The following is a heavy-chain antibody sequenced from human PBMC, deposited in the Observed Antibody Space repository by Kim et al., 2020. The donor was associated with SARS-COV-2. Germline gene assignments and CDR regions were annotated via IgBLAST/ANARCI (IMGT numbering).Heavy chain of an antibody. D-gene: IGHD2-21*01. Sequence: SEEDYVDAVKGRFIISRDNAKNSLYLQMGGLRVEDTAVYYCARDGDGYPSWGQGTLVTVSS. J-gene: IGHJ5*02. CDR3: ARDGDGYPS. CDR2: SEE. V-gene: IGHV3-7*01.